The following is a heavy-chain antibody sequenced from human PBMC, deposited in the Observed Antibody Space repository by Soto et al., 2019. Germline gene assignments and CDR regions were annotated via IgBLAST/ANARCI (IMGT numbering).Heavy chain of an antibody. CDR3: ARDRYSGTGTAWFYYNCMDV. V-gene: IGHV4-59*01. J-gene: IGHJ6*02. Sequence: YYWSWIRQSPGKGLEWIGYISYSGSTNYRPSLRSRVAMSVDTSRNQLSLKLSSVTAADSAVYYCARDRYSGTGTAWFYYNCMDVWGQGTTVTVSS. CDR2: ISYSGST. D-gene: IGHD3-10*01. CDR1: YY.